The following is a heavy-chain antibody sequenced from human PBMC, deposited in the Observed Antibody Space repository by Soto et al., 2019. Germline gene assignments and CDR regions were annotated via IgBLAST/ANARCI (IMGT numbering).Heavy chain of an antibody. CDR3: ARHGGYCSGGSCYSGGYYYGMDV. CDR2: IYPGEPGT. CDR1: GDSFTSYW. Sequence: PGEALKISCKGSGDSFTSYWIGWVRQMPGKGLEWMGSIYPGEPGTRYSPSCQGQVTISADKSIRPAYLQWSSLTASDTAMYYCARHGGYCSGGSCYSGGYYYGMDVWGQGNTVTVSS. D-gene: IGHD2-15*01. J-gene: IGHJ6*02. V-gene: IGHV5-51*01.